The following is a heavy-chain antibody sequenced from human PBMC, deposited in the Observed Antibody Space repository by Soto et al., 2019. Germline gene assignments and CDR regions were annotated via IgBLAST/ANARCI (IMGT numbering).Heavy chain of an antibody. V-gene: IGHV1-18*01. CDR1: GYTFTSYG. CDR2: ISAYNGNT. Sequence: GASVKVSCKASGYTFTSYGISWVRQAPGQGLEWMGWISAYNGNTNYSQKFQGRVTITRDTSASTAYMELSSLRSEDTAVYYCASTQFMVIIARGNFWGQGTLVTVSS. CDR3: ASTQFMVIIARGNF. D-gene: IGHD3-10*01. J-gene: IGHJ4*02.